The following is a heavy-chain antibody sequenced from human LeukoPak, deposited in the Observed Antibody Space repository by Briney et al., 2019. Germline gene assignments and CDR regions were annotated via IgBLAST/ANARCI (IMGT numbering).Heavy chain of an antibody. J-gene: IGHJ4*02. CDR1: GFTFDDYA. CDR2: ISWNGGSI. V-gene: IGHV3-9*01. D-gene: IGHD1-14*01. Sequence: PGGSLRLSCAASGFTFDDYAMHWVRQAPGKGLEWVTGISWNGGSIGYADSVKGRFTISRDNAKNSLYLQLNSLRVEDTAFYYCAKDANPSGALFEFWGQGNMVTV. CDR3: AKDANPSGALFEF.